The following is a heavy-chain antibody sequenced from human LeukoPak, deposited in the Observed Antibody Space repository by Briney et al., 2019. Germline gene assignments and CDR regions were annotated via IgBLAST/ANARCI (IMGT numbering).Heavy chain of an antibody. CDR3: ARSPYYDFWSGSWFDP. CDR2: ISSNGGST. CDR1: GSTFSSYA. J-gene: IGHJ5*02. D-gene: IGHD3-3*01. Sequence: SGGSLRLSCAASGSTFSSYAMHWVRQAPGKGLEYVSAISSNGGSTYYANSVKGRFTISRDNSKNTLYLQMGSLRAEDMAVYYCARSPYYDFWSGSWFDPWGQGTLVTVSS. V-gene: IGHV3-64*01.